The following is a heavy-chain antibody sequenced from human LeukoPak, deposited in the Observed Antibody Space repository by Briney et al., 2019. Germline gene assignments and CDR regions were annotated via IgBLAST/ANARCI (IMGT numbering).Heavy chain of an antibody. CDR1: GLTFSGYD. V-gene: IGHV3-30*18. D-gene: IGHD2-15*01. CDR3: AKQLGYCSDGSCYFPY. Sequence: GGSLRLSCAASGLTFSGYDMHWVRQAPGKGPEWVAVMSYGGQNERYADSVQGRFTISRDNSKSTLCLQMNSLRAEDTAVYYCAKQLGYCSDGSCYFPYWGQGTLVTVSS. CDR2: MSYGGQNE. J-gene: IGHJ4*02.